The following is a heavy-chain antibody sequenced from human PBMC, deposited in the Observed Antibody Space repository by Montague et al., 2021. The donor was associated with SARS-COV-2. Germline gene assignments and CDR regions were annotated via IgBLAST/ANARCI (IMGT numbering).Heavy chain of an antibody. D-gene: IGHD3-9*01. CDR1: SGSISNYY. CDR2: VYSCGST. J-gene: IGHJ4*02. V-gene: IGHV4-59*13. Sequence: SETLSLTCTVSSGSISNYYWSWIRQPPGKGLERIGYVYSCGSTNYNHSLGDRVTMSVATSKNQSPLTLISVTGAATAVYYCAGVRYDDDWTFDYWGQGTLVTVSS. CDR3: AGVRYDDDWTFDY.